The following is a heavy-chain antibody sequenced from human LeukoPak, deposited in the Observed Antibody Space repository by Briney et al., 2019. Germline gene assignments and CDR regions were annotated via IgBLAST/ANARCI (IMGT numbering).Heavy chain of an antibody. CDR1: AFTLSSCE. CDR3: ARDRGYSGSYFDY. D-gene: IGHD1-26*01. J-gene: IGHJ4*02. Sequence: PGGSLRLSCAASAFTLSSCEVNWVRQAPGKGLEWVANIKQDGSEKYYVDTVKGRFTISRDNAKNSLYLQMNSLRAEDTAVYYCARDRGYSGSYFDYWGQGTLVTVSS. CDR2: IKQDGSEK. V-gene: IGHV3-7*01.